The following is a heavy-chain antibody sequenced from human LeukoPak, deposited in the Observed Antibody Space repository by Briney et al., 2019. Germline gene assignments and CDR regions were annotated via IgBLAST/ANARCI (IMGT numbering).Heavy chain of an antibody. CDR1: GGTFSSYA. V-gene: IGHV1-2*02. J-gene: IGHJ3*02. D-gene: IGHD6-6*01. Sequence: ASVKVSCKASGGTFSSYAISWVRQAPGQGLEWMGWINPNSGGTNYAQKFQGRVTMTRDTSISTAYMELSRLRSDDTAVYYCARASIAARPSAFDIWGQGTMVTVSS. CDR3: ARASIAARPSAFDI. CDR2: INPNSGGT.